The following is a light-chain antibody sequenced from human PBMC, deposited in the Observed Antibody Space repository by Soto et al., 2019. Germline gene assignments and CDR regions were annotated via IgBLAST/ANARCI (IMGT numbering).Light chain of an antibody. CDR1: QSVSSN. Sequence: EIVMTQSPATLSLSPGERATLSCRASQSVSSNLAWYQQKPGQAPRLLIYGASTRATGIPARFSGSGSETEFTLTISSLQSEDFAVYYCQQHNNWPPITFGQGTKLEIK. CDR3: QQHNNWPPIT. V-gene: IGKV3-15*01. CDR2: GAS. J-gene: IGKJ5*01.